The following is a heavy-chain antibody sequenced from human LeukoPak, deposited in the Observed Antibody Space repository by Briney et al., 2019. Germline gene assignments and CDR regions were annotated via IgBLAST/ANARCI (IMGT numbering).Heavy chain of an antibody. Sequence: GGSLRLSCAASGFSFSSYAMSWVRQAPGKGLQWVSAITGIGDGTFYADSLRGRSAISRDNSKNTVYLDLSSLRVEDTAVYYCAKQGSGAGPTLFDHWGQGTLVTVSS. J-gene: IGHJ4*02. D-gene: IGHD4/OR15-4a*01. V-gene: IGHV3-23*01. CDR1: GFSFSSYA. CDR3: AKQGSGAGPTLFDH. CDR2: ITGIGDGT.